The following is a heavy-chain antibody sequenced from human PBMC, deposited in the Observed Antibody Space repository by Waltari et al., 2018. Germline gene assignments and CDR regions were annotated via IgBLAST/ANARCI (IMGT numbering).Heavy chain of an antibody. V-gene: IGHV3-30*04. CDR3: ARDPRPYDILTGFDF. CDR2: ISHEGTNK. Sequence: QVQLVEAGGGVVQPVRSLRPACAASGFPFSRHGMHWGRQAPGKGLEWVKVISHEGTNKYYADSVKGRFTVSRDNSKNMLSLEVNSLSPEDTAIYYCARDPRPYDILTGFDFWGQGTLVTVSS. J-gene: IGHJ4*02. CDR1: GFPFSRHG. D-gene: IGHD3-9*01.